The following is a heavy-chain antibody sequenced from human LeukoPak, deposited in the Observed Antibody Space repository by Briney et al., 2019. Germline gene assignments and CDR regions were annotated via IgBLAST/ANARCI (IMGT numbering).Heavy chain of an antibody. V-gene: IGHV3-23*01. CDR3: AKKAAGWSSPYWYFDF. Sequence: GGSLRLSCAASGFTFSSYAMSWVRQAPGKGLEWVSAISGSGGSTYYADSVKGRFTISRDNSKNTLYLQMNSLRAEDTAVYYCAKKAAGWSSPYWYFDFWGRGTLVTVSS. CDR1: GFTFSSYA. D-gene: IGHD2-15*01. J-gene: IGHJ2*01. CDR2: ISGSGGST.